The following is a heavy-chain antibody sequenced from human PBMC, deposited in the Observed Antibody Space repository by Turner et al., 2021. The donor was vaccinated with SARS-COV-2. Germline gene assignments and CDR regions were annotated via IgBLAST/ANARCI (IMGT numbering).Heavy chain of an antibody. D-gene: IGHD1-26*01. V-gene: IGHV3-74*01. CDR2: MSSDGSSTST. CDR3: ARGSGSSPDFDY. Sequence: EVQRVESGGGLVQRGGSLRLSCAASGFTSSSYWRHWVRQAPGKGLVWVSRMSSDGSSTSTSYADSVKGRFTVSRDSAKNTLYLKMKSLRAEDTAVYYCARGSGSSPDFDYWGQGTLVTVSS. CDR1: GFTSSSYW. J-gene: IGHJ4*02.